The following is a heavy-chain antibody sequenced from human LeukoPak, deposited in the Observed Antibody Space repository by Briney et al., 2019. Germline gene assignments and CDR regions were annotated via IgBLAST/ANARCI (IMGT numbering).Heavy chain of an antibody. Sequence: GGSLRLSCAASGFTFSSYALHWVRRAPRKGLEYVSGISINGGSTYYANSVQGRFTISRDNSKNTLYLQMGSLGAEDMAVYYCARDFYYDSSGPYFYYGMDVWGQGTTVTVSS. CDR2: ISINGGST. D-gene: IGHD3-22*01. V-gene: IGHV3-64*01. CDR1: GFTFSSYA. CDR3: ARDFYYDSSGPYFYYGMDV. J-gene: IGHJ6*02.